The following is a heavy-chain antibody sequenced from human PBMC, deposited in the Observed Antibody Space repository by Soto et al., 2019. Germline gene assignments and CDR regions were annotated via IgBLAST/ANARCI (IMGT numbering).Heavy chain of an antibody. CDR2: INHSGST. CDR3: ARDYSSSWYHNWFDP. V-gene: IGHV4-34*01. CDR1: GGSFSGDY. Sequence: SETLSLTCAVYGGSFSGDYWSWIRQPPGKGLEWIGEINHSGSTNYNPSLKSRVTISVDTSKNQFSLKLSSVTAADTAVYYCARDYSSSWYHNWFDPWGQGTLVT. D-gene: IGHD6-13*01. J-gene: IGHJ5*02.